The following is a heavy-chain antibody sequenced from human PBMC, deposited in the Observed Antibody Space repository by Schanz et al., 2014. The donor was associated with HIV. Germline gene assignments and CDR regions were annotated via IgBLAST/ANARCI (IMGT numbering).Heavy chain of an antibody. Sequence: VQLLESGGGLVQPGGSLRLSCAASGFTFSSDGMHWVRQAPGKGLEWVAFISYDGSNKYYADSVKGRFTISRDNSKNTLYLEMNSLRAEDTAVYFCARDSTDYFDSSGYCDYWGQGTLVTVHS. CDR2: ISYDGSNK. CDR3: ARDSTDYFDSSGYCDY. V-gene: IGHV3-30*03. D-gene: IGHD3-22*01. J-gene: IGHJ4*02. CDR1: GFTFSSDG.